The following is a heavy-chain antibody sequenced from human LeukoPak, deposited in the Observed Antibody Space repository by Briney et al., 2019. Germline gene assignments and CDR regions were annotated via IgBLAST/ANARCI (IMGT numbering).Heavy chain of an antibody. CDR1: GYTFTTYR. V-gene: IGHV1-18*01. D-gene: IGHD1-7*01. J-gene: IGHJ4*02. Sequence: GASVKVSCTASGYTFTTYRISWVRQAPGQGLEWMGWISAYNDDAHYAQKLQGRVTMTTDTSTNTAYMELRSLGSDDTAVYYCARVGGGNYYYFDYWGQGTLVTVSS. CDR2: ISAYNDDA. CDR3: ARVGGGNYYYFDY.